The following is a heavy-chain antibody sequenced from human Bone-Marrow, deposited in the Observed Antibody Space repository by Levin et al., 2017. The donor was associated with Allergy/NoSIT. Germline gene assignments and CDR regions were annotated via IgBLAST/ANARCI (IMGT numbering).Heavy chain of an antibody. CDR1: GASIISGGFY. V-gene: IGHV4-31*03. CDR2: MYYSGST. D-gene: IGHD3-16*02. J-gene: IGHJ4*02. CDR3: AAGGDYMWRSYHDD. Sequence: LRLSCTVSGASIISGGFYWSWIRQHPGKGLEWIGSMYYSGSTHYNASLRSRVSIAVDTSKTQFFLHLESVTAADTATYCCAAGGDYMWRSYHDDWGQGTLVTVSS.